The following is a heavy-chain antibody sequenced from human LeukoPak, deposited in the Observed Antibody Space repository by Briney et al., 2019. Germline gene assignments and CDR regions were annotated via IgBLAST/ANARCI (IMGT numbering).Heavy chain of an antibody. J-gene: IGHJ4*02. CDR1: GFTFSSYW. V-gene: IGHV3-74*01. D-gene: IGHD3-10*01. CDR2: INSDGSST. Sequence: GGSLRLSCAASGFTFSSYWMHWVRQAPGKGLVWVSRINSDGSSTSYADSVKGRFTISRDNAKNTLYLQMNSLRAEDTAVYYCARDGEYYYGSGSYSFYDYWSQGTLVTVSS. CDR3: ARDGEYYYGSGSYSFYDY.